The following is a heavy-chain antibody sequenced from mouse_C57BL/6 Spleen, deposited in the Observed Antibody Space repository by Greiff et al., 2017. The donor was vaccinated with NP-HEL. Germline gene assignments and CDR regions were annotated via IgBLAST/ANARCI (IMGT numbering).Heavy chain of an antibody. CDR2: INPNYGTT. J-gene: IGHJ4*01. CDR3: ARGWGYGYDDAMDY. CDR1: GYSFTDYN. D-gene: IGHD2-2*01. Sequence: VQLKESGPELVKPGASVKISCKASGYSFTDYNMNWVKQSNGKSLEWIGVINPNYGTTSYNQKFKGKATLTVDQSSSTAYMQLNSLTSEDSAVYYCARGWGYGYDDAMDYWGQGTSVTVSS. V-gene: IGHV1-39*01.